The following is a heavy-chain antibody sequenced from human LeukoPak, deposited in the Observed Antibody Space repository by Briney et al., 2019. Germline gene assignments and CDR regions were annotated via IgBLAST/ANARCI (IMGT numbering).Heavy chain of an antibody. D-gene: IGHD5-18*01. Sequence: GGSLRLSCAASGFTFSDYYMSWIRQAPGKGLEWVSYISSSSYTNYADSVKGRFTISRDNSKNTLYLQMNSLSAEDTAVYYCARLIGSVDTAVDYWGQGTLVTVSS. CDR3: ARLIGSVDTAVDY. CDR1: GFTFSDYY. CDR2: ISSSSYT. J-gene: IGHJ4*02. V-gene: IGHV3-11*03.